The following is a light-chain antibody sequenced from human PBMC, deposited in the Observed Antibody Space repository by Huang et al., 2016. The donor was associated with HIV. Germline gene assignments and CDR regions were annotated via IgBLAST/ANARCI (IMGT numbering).Light chain of an antibody. CDR3: HQHSSWPGT. CDR1: QCVGSD. CDR2: DAS. Sequence: DIVLTQSPATLSLYPGERATISCRAGQCVGSDLACYQQTPGQAPRLLVSDASHRATGLPARFSGSGSGTDFPLTISSLEPEDFAVYYCHQHSSWPGTFGQGTRVEIK. J-gene: IGKJ1*01. V-gene: IGKV3-11*01.